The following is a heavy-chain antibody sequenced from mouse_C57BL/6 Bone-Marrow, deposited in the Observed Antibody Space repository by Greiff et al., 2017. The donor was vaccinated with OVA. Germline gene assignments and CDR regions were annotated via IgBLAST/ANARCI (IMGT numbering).Heavy chain of an antibody. CDR2: IWRGGST. D-gene: IGHD1-3*01. V-gene: IGHV2-5*01. Sequence: VQLQESGPGLVQPSQSLSITCTVSGFSLTSYGVHWVRQSPGKGLEWLGVIWRGGSTDYNAAFMSRLSITKDNSKSQVFFKMNSLQADDTAIYYCAKNWKSKDAMDYWGQGTSVTVSS. CDR3: AKNWKSKDAMDY. CDR1: GFSLTSYG. J-gene: IGHJ4*01.